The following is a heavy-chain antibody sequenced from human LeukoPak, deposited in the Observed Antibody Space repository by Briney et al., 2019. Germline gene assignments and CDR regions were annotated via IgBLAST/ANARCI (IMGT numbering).Heavy chain of an antibody. CDR2: ISGSGGNT. CDR1: GFTFSSYG. D-gene: IGHD6-19*01. Sequence: GGSLRLSCAASGFTFSSYGMSWVRQAPGKGLEWVSGISGSGGNTYYADSVKGRFTISRDNSKNTLYLQMNSLRGEDTAVYHCANRRWLVSSFDYWGQGTLVTVSS. V-gene: IGHV3-23*01. CDR3: ANRRWLVSSFDY. J-gene: IGHJ4*02.